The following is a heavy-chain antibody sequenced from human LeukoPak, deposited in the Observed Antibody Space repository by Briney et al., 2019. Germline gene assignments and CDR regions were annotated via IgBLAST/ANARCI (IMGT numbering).Heavy chain of an antibody. V-gene: IGHV4-4*07. CDR1: GGSISSYY. Sequence: SETLSLTCTVSGGSISSYYWSWIRQPAGKGLEWIGRIYTSGSTNYNPSLKSRVTMSVDTSKNQFSLKLSSVTAADTAVYYCATSGWYLLPGVYWGQGTLVTVSS. CDR3: ATSGWYLLPGVY. J-gene: IGHJ4*02. D-gene: IGHD6-19*01. CDR2: IYTSGST.